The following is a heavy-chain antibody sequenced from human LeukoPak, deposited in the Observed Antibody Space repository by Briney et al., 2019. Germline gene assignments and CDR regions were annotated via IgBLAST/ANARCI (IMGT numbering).Heavy chain of an antibody. CDR1: GGSISSYY. D-gene: IGHD5-18*01. V-gene: IGHV4-59*01. CDR2: IYYSGST. J-gene: IGHJ4*02. Sequence: SETLSLTCTASGGSISSYYWSWIRQPPGKGLEGIGYIYYSGSTNYNPSLKSRVTISVDTSKNQFSLKLSSVTAADTAVYYCARVDTAMVLFDYWGQGTLVTVSS. CDR3: ARVDTAMVLFDY.